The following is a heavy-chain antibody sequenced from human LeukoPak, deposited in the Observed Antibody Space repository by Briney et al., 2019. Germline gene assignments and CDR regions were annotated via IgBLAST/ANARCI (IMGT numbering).Heavy chain of an antibody. CDR3: AKDIFPYSSIPITDY. J-gene: IGHJ4*02. D-gene: IGHD6-13*01. Sequence: GGSLRLSCAASGFTFSSYAMSWVRQAPGKGLEWVSAISGSGGSTYYADSVKGRFTISRDNSKNTLYLQMNSLRAEDTAVYYCAKDIFPYSSIPITDYWGQGTLVTVSS. V-gene: IGHV3-23*01. CDR2: ISGSGGST. CDR1: GFTFSSYA.